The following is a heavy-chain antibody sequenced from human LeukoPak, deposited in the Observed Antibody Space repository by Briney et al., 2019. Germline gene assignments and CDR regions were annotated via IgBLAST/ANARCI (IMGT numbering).Heavy chain of an antibody. CDR1: GFTVSSNY. V-gene: IGHV3-53*01. D-gene: IGHD2-2*01. J-gene: IGHJ6*02. CDR3: ARDGGGYCSTSCSIAGMDV. Sequence: GGSLRLSCAASGFTVSSNYMSWVRQAPGKGLEWVSVIYSGGSTYYADSVKGRFTISRDNSKNTLYLQMNSLRAEDTAVYYCARDGGGYCSTSCSIAGMDVWGQGTTVTVSS. CDR2: IYSGGST.